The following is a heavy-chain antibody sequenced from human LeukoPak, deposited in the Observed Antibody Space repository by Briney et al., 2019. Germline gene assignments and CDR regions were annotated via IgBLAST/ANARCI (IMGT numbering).Heavy chain of an antibody. J-gene: IGHJ4*02. CDR3: ARVGSSWYTGDYYFDY. Sequence: GGSLRLSCAASGISFNTYSMNWVRQAPGKGLEWVSSISGSSNYKYYADSVKGRFTISRENAKNSLYLQMNSLRAEDTAVYYCARVGSSWYTGDYYFDYWGQGTLVTVSS. D-gene: IGHD6-13*01. CDR1: GISFNTYS. V-gene: IGHV3-21*01. CDR2: ISGSSNYK.